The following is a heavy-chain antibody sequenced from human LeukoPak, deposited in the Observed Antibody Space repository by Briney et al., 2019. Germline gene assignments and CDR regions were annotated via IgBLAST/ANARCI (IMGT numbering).Heavy chain of an antibody. Sequence: ASVKVSCKASGYRFSNFGITWVRQAPGQGLEWMGWTSPYDYNPEYAKKFQGRVTMTTDTSTSTAYMELRSLRPEDTAMYYCGKVDPPIVAGARGDAFEISGEGTLGTVSS. CDR2: TSPYDYNP. J-gene: IGHJ3*02. CDR3: GKVDPPIVAGARGDAFEI. CDR1: GYRFSNFG. V-gene: IGHV1-18*01. D-gene: IGHD1-26*01.